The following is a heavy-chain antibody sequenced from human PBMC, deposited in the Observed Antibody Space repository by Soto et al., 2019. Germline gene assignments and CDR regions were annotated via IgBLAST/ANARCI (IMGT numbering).Heavy chain of an antibody. V-gene: IGHV4-39*01. D-gene: IGHD3-3*01. Sequence: SETLSLTCTVSGGSISSSSYYWGWIRQPPGKGLEWIGSIYYSGSTYYNPSLKSRVTISVDTSKNQFSLKLSSVTAADTAVYYCARRVWSGYYMYYYYGMDVWGQGTTVTVSS. J-gene: IGHJ6*02. CDR1: GGSISSSSYY. CDR2: IYYSGST. CDR3: ARRVWSGYYMYYYYGMDV.